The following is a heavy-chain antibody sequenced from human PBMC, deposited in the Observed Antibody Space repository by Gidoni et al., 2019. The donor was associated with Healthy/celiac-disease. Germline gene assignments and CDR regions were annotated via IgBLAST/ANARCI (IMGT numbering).Heavy chain of an antibody. D-gene: IGHD2-21*02. V-gene: IGHV4-31*03. CDR2: IYYSGST. CDR1: GGSISSGGYS. CDR3: ATTAYCGGDCYPHLDY. Sequence: QVQLQESGPGLVKPSQTLSLTCPVSGGSISSGGYSWRWIRQHPGKGLEWIGYIYYSGSTYYNPSLKSRVTISVDTSKNQFSLKLSSVTAADTAVYYCATTAYCGGDCYPHLDYWGQGTLVTVSS. J-gene: IGHJ4*02.